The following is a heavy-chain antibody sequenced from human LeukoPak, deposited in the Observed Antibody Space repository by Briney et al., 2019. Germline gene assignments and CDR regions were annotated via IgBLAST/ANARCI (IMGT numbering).Heavy chain of an antibody. V-gene: IGHV1-18*01. CDR1: GGTFSSYA. Sequence: ASVKVSCKASGGTFSSYAISWVRQAPGQGLEWMGWISAYNGNTNYAQKLQGRVTMTTDTSTSTAYMELRSLRSDDTAVYYCARDSQVDTAMVTGKEFDYWGQGTLVTVSS. CDR3: ARDSQVDTAMVTGKEFDY. D-gene: IGHD5-18*01. CDR2: ISAYNGNT. J-gene: IGHJ4*02.